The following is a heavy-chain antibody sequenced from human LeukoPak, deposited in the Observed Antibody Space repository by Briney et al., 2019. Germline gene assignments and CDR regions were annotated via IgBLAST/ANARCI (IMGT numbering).Heavy chain of an antibody. V-gene: IGHV4-39*02. J-gene: IGHJ4*02. D-gene: IGHD3-9*01. Sequence: PSETLSLTCTVSGGSISSSSYYWGWIRQPPGKGLEWIGTFYYSGSTYYNPSLKSRVTISVDTSKNQFSLKLSSVTAADTAVYYCAREGGRLRYFDWLSGYFDYWGQGTLVTVSS. CDR3: AREGGRLRYFDWLSGYFDY. CDR2: FYYSGST. CDR1: GGSISSSSYY.